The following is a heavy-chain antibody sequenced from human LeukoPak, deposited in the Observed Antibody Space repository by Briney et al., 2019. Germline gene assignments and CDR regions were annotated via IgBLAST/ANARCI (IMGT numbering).Heavy chain of an antibody. Sequence: SVKVSCKASGGTFSSYAISWVRQAPGQGLEWMGRIIPIFGTANYAQKFQGRVTITTDESTSTAYMELSSLRSEDTAVYYCAKDGRVGSSWYYYYYMDVWGKGTTVTVSS. J-gene: IGHJ6*03. CDR2: IIPIFGTA. V-gene: IGHV1-69*05. D-gene: IGHD6-13*01. CDR3: AKDGRVGSSWYYYYYMDV. CDR1: GGTFSSYA.